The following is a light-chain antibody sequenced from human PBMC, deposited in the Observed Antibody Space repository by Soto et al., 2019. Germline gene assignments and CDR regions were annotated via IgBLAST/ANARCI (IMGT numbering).Light chain of an antibody. V-gene: IGLV2-14*01. CDR2: EVS. J-gene: IGLJ1*01. CDR1: SSDIGGYNY. CDR3: SSYSISSNYV. Sequence: QSALTQPASVSGSPGQSITISCTGTSSDIGGYNYVSWYQQHPGKAPKLMIYEVSNRPSGVSNRFSGSKSGNTASLTISGLQAEDEADYYCSSYSISSNYVLGTGTKLTVL.